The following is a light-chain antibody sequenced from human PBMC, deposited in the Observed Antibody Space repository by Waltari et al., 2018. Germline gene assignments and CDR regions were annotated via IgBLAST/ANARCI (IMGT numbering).Light chain of an antibody. J-gene: IGKJ1*01. CDR1: QSLLHSNGYNY. V-gene: IGKV2-28*01. CDR2: LGS. Sequence: IVVTQSPLSLPVTPGEPASISCRSSQSLLHSNGYNYLDWYLQNPGQSPQLLIYLGSNRASGVPDRFSGSGSGTDFTLEISRVEAEDVGVYYCMQSLQALWTFGQGTKVEIK. CDR3: MQSLQALWT.